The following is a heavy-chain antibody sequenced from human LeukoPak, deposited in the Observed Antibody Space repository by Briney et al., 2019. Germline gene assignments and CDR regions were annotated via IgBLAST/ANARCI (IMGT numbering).Heavy chain of an antibody. V-gene: IGHV4-38-2*02. CDR1: GYSISSGYY. J-gene: IGHJ3*01. Sequence: SETLYLTCTVSGYSISSGYYWGWIRQPPGKGLEWIGRIYTSGSTNYNPSLKSRVTISVDTSKNQFSLKLSSVTAADTAVYYCARGGYYDSSARRWGQGTMVTVSS. CDR3: ARGGYYDSSARR. D-gene: IGHD3-22*01. CDR2: IYTSGST.